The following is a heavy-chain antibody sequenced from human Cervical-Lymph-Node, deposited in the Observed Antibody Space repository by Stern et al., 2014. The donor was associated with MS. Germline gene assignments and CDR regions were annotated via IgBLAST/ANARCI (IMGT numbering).Heavy chain of an antibody. CDR1: GFTFSSYS. V-gene: IGHV3-48*02. CDR3: ARDAYQDGDYWDY. J-gene: IGHJ4*02. CDR2: ISSSSSTI. Sequence: TASGFTFSSYSMNWVRQAPGKGLEWVSYISSSSSTIYYADSVKGRFTISRDNAKNSLYLQMNSLRDEDTAVYYCARDAYQDGDYWDYWGQGTLVTVSS. D-gene: IGHD4-17*01.